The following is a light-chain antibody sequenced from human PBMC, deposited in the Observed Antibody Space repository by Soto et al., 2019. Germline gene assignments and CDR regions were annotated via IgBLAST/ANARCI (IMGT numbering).Light chain of an antibody. CDR1: QGISSY. J-gene: IGKJ2*01. CDR2: AAS. Sequence: DIQLTQSPSFLSASVGDTVTITCRASQGISSYVAWYQQKPGTPPKLLIYAASILQSGVPSRFRGSGSGTQFSLTISSLQSEDFATYYCQQVYSYPHTFGRGARLEIK. V-gene: IGKV1-9*01. CDR3: QQVYSYPHT.